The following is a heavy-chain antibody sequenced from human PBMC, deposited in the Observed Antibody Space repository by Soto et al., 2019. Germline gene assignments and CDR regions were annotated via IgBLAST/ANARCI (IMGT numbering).Heavy chain of an antibody. CDR3: ARHRTVAARYVYFDY. Sequence: SETLSLTCAVYGGSFSGYYWSWIRQPPGKGLEWIGEINHSGSTNYNPSLKSRVTISVDTSKNQFSLKLSSVTAADTAVYYCARHRTVAARYVYFDYWGQGTLVTVSS. CDR2: INHSGST. D-gene: IGHD6-6*01. V-gene: IGHV4-34*01. J-gene: IGHJ4*02. CDR1: GGSFSGYY.